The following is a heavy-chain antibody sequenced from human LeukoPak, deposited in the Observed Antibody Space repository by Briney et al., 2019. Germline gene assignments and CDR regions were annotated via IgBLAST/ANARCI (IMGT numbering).Heavy chain of an antibody. CDR1: GFTVSTTY. V-gene: IGHV3-53*01. CDR2: IYTGGTT. D-gene: IGHD4-17*01. CDR3: ARGTVTAPDY. Sequence: PGGSLRLSCAASGFTVSTTYMNWVRQAPGKGLEWVSIIYTGGTTYYADSVKGRLTISRDISKNTLYLQMNSLRAEDTAVYYCARGTVTAPDYWGQGTLVTVSS. J-gene: IGHJ4*02.